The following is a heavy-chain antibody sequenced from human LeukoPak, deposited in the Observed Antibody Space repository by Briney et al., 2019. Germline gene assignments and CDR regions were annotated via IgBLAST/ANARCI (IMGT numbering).Heavy chain of an antibody. CDR1: GFTFSSYG. CDR2: IRYDGSNK. V-gene: IGHV3-30*02. D-gene: IGHD2-2*01. CDR3: ATGVLCPSCLGWAFDY. J-gene: IGHJ4*02. Sequence: GGSLRLSCAASGFTFSSYGMHWVRQAPGKRLEWVAFIRYDGSNKYYADSVKGRFTISRDNSKNTLYLQMNSLRAEDTAVYYCATGVLCPSCLGWAFDYWGQGTLVTVSS.